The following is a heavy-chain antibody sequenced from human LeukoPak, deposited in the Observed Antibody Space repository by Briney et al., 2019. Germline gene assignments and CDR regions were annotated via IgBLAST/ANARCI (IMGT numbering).Heavy chain of an antibody. V-gene: IGHV3-23*01. J-gene: IGHJ4*02. D-gene: IGHD2-2*01. CDR1: GFTFSSYA. CDR3: AKDDIGYCSSTSCSPGDY. CDR2: ISGSGGST. Sequence: PGGSLRLSCAASGFTFSSYAMSWVRQAPGKGLEWVSAISGSGGSTYYADSVKGRFTISRDNSKNTLYLQMNSLRAEDTAVYYCAKDDIGYCSSTSCSPGDYWGQGTLVTVSS.